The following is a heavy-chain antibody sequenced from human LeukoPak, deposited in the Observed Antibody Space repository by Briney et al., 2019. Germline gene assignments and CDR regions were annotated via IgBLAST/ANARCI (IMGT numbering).Heavy chain of an antibody. CDR3: AKSNTDHYYMDV. CDR1: GFTFSSYA. Sequence: GGSLRLSCAASGFTFSSYAMSWVRQAPGKGLEWVSAMSGSGGYTNHADSVKGRFTISRDNSKNTLHLQMNSLRAEDTAVYYCAKSNTDHYYMDVWGKGTTVTVSS. J-gene: IGHJ6*03. D-gene: IGHD2/OR15-2a*01. CDR2: MSGSGGYT. V-gene: IGHV3-23*01.